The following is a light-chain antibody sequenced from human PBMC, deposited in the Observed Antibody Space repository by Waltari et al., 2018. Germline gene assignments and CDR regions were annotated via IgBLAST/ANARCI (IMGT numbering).Light chain of an antibody. J-gene: IGLJ1*01. Sequence: QSVLTQPPSASGTPGQRIIISCSGRSSNIGGNTVTWYQQVPGTAPKLLIYGTRERPSGVSTRLSGSKSGTSASLAISALQPEDEADYAAWDDSLNGPVFGTGTKVTVL. CDR1: SSNIGGNT. CDR2: GTR. CDR3: AAWDDSLNGPV. V-gene: IGLV1-44*01.